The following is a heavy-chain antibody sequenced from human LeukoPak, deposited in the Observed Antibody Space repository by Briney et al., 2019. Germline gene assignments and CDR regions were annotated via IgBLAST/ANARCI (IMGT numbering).Heavy chain of an antibody. CDR2: IYHSGSA. D-gene: IGHD4-17*01. CDR3: ARGHTVTWEFDY. V-gene: IGHV4-38-2*01. J-gene: IGHJ4*02. CDR1: SYSISSGYY. Sequence: SETLSLTCAVSSYSISSGYYWGWIRQPPGKGLEWIGSIYHSGSAYYNPSLKSRVTVSVDTSKNQFSLELSSVTAADTAVYYCARGHTVTWEFDYWGQGTLVTVSS.